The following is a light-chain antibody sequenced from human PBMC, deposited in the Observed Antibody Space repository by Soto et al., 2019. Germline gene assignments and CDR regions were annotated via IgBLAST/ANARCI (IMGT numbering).Light chain of an antibody. J-gene: IGLJ2*01. CDR1: NIGSKS. V-gene: IGLV3-21*04. CDR3: QVWDSSSDHPHVV. CDR2: YDS. Sequence: SYELTQPPSVSVVPGKTARITCGGNNIGSKSVHWYQQKPGQAPVLVIYYDSERPSGIPERFSGSNSGNTATLTISRVEAGDEADYYCQVWDSSSDHPHVVFGGGTKLTVL.